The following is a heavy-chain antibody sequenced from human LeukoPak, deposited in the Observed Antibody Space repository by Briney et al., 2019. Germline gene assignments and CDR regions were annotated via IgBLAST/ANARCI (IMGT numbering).Heavy chain of an antibody. CDR3: ARSRGISSGYYPRLWFDY. CDR2: ISGSGGST. V-gene: IGHV3-23*01. D-gene: IGHD3-22*01. CDR1: GFTFSSHA. Sequence: GGSLRLSCAASGFTFSSHAMSWVRQAPGKGLEWVSAISGSGGSTYYADSVKGRFTISRDNSKNTLYLQMNSLRAEDTAVYYCARSRGISSGYYPRLWFDYWGQGTLVTVSS. J-gene: IGHJ4*02.